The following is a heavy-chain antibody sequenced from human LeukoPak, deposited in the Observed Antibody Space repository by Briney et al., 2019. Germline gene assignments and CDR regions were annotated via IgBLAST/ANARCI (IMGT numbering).Heavy chain of an antibody. Sequence: GGSLRLSCAASGFTFSSYAMSWVRQAPGKGLEWVSYISRSSSMIYYADSVKGRFTISRDNAKNSLYLQMNSLRAEDTAVYYCARDPDGSGSSGYMDVWGKGTTVTVSS. CDR3: ARDPDGSGSSGYMDV. CDR2: ISRSSSMI. J-gene: IGHJ6*03. D-gene: IGHD3-10*01. V-gene: IGHV3-48*01. CDR1: GFTFSSYA.